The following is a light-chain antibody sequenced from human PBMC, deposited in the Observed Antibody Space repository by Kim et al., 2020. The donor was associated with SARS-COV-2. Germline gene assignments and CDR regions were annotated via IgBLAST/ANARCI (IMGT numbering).Light chain of an antibody. CDR3: QQRSKWPLT. V-gene: IGKV3-11*01. CDR1: QSINNY. J-gene: IGKJ4*01. Sequence: LSPGERATLSCRDSQSINNYLAWYQQNRGQAPRLLIYDASTRATGIPAKFSGSGSGTEFTLTISSLEPEDFAVYYCQQRSKWPLTFGGGTKVDIK. CDR2: DAS.